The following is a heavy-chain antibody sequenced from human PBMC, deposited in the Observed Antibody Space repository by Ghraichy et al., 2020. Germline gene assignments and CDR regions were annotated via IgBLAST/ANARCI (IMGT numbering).Heavy chain of an antibody. V-gene: IGHV3-15*07. CDR3: TTDRVLYYDSSASIDLARDY. J-gene: IGHJ4*02. D-gene: IGHD3-22*01. CDR2: IKSKTDGGTT. Sequence: GGSLRLSCAASGFTFSNAWMNWVRQAPGKGLEWVGRIKSKTDGGTTDYAAPVKGRFTISRDDSKNTLYLQMNSLKTEDTAVYYCTTDRVLYYDSSASIDLARDYWGQGTLVTVSS. CDR1: GFTFSNAW.